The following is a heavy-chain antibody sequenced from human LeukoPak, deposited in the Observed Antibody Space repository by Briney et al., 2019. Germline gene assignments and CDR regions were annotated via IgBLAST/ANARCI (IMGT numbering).Heavy chain of an antibody. D-gene: IGHD2-15*01. CDR3: ASSPVVFNFDY. V-gene: IGHV4-39*01. CDR1: GGSISSSSYY. CDR2: IYYSGST. J-gene: IGHJ4*02. Sequence: SETLSLTCTVSGGSISSSSYYWGWIRRPPGKGLEWIGSIYYSGSTYYNPSLKSRVTISVDTSKNQFSLKLSSVTAADTAVYYCASSPVVFNFDYWGQGTLVTVSS.